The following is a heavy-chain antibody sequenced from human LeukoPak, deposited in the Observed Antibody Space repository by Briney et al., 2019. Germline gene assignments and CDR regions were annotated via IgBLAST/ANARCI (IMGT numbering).Heavy chain of an antibody. CDR3: ARDWGTGDFDY. V-gene: IGHV1-46*01. Sequence: GASVKVSCKASGYTFTSYGISWVRQAPGQGLEWMGIINPSGGSTSYAQKFQGRVTMTRDTSTSTVYMELSSLRSEDTAVYYCARDWGTGDFDYWGQGTLVTVSS. CDR1: GYTFTSYG. D-gene: IGHD7-27*01. CDR2: INPSGGST. J-gene: IGHJ4*02.